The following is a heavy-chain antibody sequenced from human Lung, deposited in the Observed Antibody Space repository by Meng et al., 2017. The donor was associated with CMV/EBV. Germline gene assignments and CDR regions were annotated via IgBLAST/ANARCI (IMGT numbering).Heavy chain of an antibody. CDR3: ARVQFLEKPNDAFNI. J-gene: IGHJ3*02. D-gene: IGHD2-21*01. CDR2: INPNPNFDDT. Sequence: ASVKVSXKASGYTFIGYHIHWVRQAPGQGLEWMGWINPNPNFDDTAYAQKFQGRVTITRDMSISTAYMELTRLRPDDTAVYYCARVQFLEKPNDAFNIWGQRTMVTVSS. CDR1: GYTFIGYH. V-gene: IGHV1-2*02.